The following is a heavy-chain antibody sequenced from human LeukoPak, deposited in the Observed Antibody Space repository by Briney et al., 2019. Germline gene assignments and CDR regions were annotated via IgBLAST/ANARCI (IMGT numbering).Heavy chain of an antibody. D-gene: IGHD5-18*01. CDR1: GFTFSSYW. J-gene: IGHJ6*03. CDR3: ARGGYSYGSYYYMDV. CDR2: INSDGSST. Sequence: GGSLRLSCAASGFTFSSYWMHWVRQAPGKGLVWVSRINSDGSSTSYADSVKGRFTISRDNAKNMLYLQMNSLRAEDTAVYYCARGGYSYGSYYYMDVWGKGTTVTVSS. V-gene: IGHV3-74*01.